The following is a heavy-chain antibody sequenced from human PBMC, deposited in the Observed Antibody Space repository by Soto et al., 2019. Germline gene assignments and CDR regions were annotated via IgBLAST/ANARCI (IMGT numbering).Heavy chain of an antibody. CDR2: IKSETDGGTT. CDR3: TTYDYFWGNSRIRGAY. V-gene: IGHV3-15*01. J-gene: IGHJ4*02. CDR1: GFPFSYAW. D-gene: IGHD3-16*02. Sequence: EVQLVESGGGLVKPGGSLRLSCAASGFPFSYAWMSWVRQAPGEGLEWVARIKSETDGGTTDYAAPVEGRFTISRHDSKNTLALKMNNLKTEATGVYYCTTYDYFWGNSRIRGAYWGQEPLVPVPS.